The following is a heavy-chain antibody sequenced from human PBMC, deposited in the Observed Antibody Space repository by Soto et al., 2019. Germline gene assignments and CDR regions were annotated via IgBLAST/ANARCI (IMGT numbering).Heavy chain of an antibody. CDR2: ISGSGGST. Sequence: PGGSLRLSCAASGFTFSSYAMSCVRQAPGKGLEWVSAISGSGGSTYYADSVKGRFTISRDNSKNTLYLQMNSLRAEDTAVYYCAKGIAVVGPRKGSFDYWGQGTLVTVSS. CDR3: AKGIAVVGPRKGSFDY. V-gene: IGHV3-23*01. D-gene: IGHD6-19*01. J-gene: IGHJ4*02. CDR1: GFTFSSYA.